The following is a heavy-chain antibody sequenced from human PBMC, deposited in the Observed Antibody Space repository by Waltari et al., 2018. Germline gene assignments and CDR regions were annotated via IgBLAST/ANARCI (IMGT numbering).Heavy chain of an antibody. V-gene: IGHV4-30-2*01. CDR2: ISHSGST. CDR1: GGSISSGGYS. CDR3: AIDSSGYPRGFDY. D-gene: IGHD3-22*01. J-gene: IGHJ4*02. Sequence: QLQLQESGSGLVKPSQTLSLTCAVSGGSISSGGYSGSRIRPPPGKGLEWIGYISHSGSTYYNPSLKSRVTISVDRSKNQFSLKLSSVTAADTAVYYCAIDSSGYPRGFDYWGQGTLVTVSS.